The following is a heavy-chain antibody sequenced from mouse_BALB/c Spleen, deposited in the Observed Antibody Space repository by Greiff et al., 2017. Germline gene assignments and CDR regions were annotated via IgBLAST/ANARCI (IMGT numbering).Heavy chain of an antibody. Sequence: EVQLQQSGAELVKPGASVKLSCTASGFNIKDTYMHWVKQRPEQGLEWIGRIDPANGNTKYDPKFQGKATITADTSSNTAYLQLSSLTSEDTAVYYCASDQGNPYYAMDYWGQGTSVTVSS. J-gene: IGHJ4*01. D-gene: IGHD2-1*01. CDR1: GFNIKDTY. CDR2: IDPANGNT. V-gene: IGHV14-3*02. CDR3: ASDQGNPYYAMDY.